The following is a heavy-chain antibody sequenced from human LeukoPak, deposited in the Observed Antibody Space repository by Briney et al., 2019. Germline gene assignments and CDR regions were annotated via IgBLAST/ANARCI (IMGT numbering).Heavy chain of an antibody. J-gene: IGHJ4*02. CDR1: VYSISSGYY. CDR2: IYHSGST. CDR3: ARVFDWLLGGVEVVEGSFDY. Sequence: SETLSLTCTVSVYSISSGYYWGWIRQPPVKGLEWIGCIYHSGSTYYNPSLKSRGTISVNTSKNQFSLQLGSVTAADTAVYYCARVFDWLLGGVEVVEGSFDYWGQGTLVTVSS. V-gene: IGHV4-38-2*02. D-gene: IGHD3-9*01.